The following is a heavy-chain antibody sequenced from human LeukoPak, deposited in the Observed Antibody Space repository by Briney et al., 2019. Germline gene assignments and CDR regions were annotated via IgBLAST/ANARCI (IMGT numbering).Heavy chain of an antibody. D-gene: IGHD2-21*01. Sequence: SETLSLTCAVYGGSFSGYYWSWIRQPLAMGREWVGEINHSGSTNYNPSLKIRVTISVDTSKNQFSLKLSSVTAADTAVYYCARYFGAYWGQGTLVTVSS. CDR2: INHSGST. CDR1: GGSFSGYY. CDR3: ARYFGAY. J-gene: IGHJ4*02. V-gene: IGHV4-34*01.